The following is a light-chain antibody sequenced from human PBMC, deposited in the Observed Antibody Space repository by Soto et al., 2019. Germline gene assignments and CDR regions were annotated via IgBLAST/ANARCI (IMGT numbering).Light chain of an antibody. Sequence: DIQMTQSPSTLSASVGDRVTITCRASQSISTWLAWYQQKPGKAPKLLIYMASSLESGVPSRFSGSGSGTEFTLTISSLQPDDSATYYCQQYINRWTFGQGTKVEIK. CDR2: MAS. CDR3: QQYINRWT. V-gene: IGKV1-5*03. J-gene: IGKJ1*01. CDR1: QSISTW.